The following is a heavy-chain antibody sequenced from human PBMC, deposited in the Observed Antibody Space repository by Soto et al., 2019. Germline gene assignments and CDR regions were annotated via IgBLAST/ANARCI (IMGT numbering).Heavy chain of an antibody. CDR2: ISSSSKYI. CDR3: AREDSGNTRDGGHYFDY. D-gene: IGHD1-26*01. J-gene: IGHJ4*02. Sequence: EVQLVESGGGLVEPGESLRITCAASGFSFSAYTINWVRQAPGKGLEWVSSISSSSKYIYYADSVKGRFTISRENAKNSLYLQMNSLRAEDTAVYSCAREDSGNTRDGGHYFDYWGQGTLVTVSS. CDR1: GFSFSAYT. V-gene: IGHV3-21*02.